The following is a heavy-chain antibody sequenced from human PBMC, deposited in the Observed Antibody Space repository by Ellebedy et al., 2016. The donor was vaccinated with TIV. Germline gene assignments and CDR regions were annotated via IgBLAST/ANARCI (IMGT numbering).Heavy chain of an antibody. CDR2: IIPIFGTA. J-gene: IGHJ5*02. Sequence: AASVKVSCKASGGTFSSYAISWVRQAPGQGLEWMGGIIPIFGTANYAQKFQGRVTITADESTSTAYMELSSLRSEDTAVYYCARVLYYGDYGSRWFDPWGQGTLVTVSS. V-gene: IGHV1-69*13. D-gene: IGHD4-17*01. CDR1: GGTFSSYA. CDR3: ARVLYYGDYGSRWFDP.